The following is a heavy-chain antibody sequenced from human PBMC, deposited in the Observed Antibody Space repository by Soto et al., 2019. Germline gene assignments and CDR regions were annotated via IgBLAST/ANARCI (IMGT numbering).Heavy chain of an antibody. CDR3: ARLPFSSSWTPDFDF. V-gene: IGHV5-51*01. D-gene: IGHD6-13*01. Sequence: GESLKISCKGSGYSFTSYWIGWVRQMPGKGLEWMGIIYPGDSDTRYSPSFQGQVTISADKSISTAYLQWSSLKASDTAMYYCARLPFSSSWTPDFDFWGQGTLVTVSS. CDR2: IYPGDSDT. CDR1: GYSFTSYW. J-gene: IGHJ4*02.